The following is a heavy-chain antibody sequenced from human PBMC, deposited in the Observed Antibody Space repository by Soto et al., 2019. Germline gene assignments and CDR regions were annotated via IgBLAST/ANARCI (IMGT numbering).Heavy chain of an antibody. CDR1: GGSIYSYY. J-gene: IGHJ4*02. CDR2: IYDSGTT. V-gene: IGHV4-59*01. Sequence: SEILSLTCTVSGGSIYSYYRSWIRQPPGKGVEWIGYIYDSGTTNYNPSLKSRVTVSVDTSKNQFSLKLSSVTTADTAVYYCARVHRYCSGGSCYLHDYWGQGTLVTVSS. D-gene: IGHD2-15*01. CDR3: ARVHRYCSGGSCYLHDY.